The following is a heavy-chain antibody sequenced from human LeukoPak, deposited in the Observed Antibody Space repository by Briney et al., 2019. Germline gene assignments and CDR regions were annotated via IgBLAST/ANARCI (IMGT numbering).Heavy chain of an antibody. CDR1: GFTFSSYW. V-gene: IGHV3-74*01. J-gene: IGHJ4*02. CDR3: ARDAGGYSYGYLDY. CDR2: INSDGSST. Sequence: GGSLRLSCAASGFTFSSYWMHWVRQAPGKGLVWVSRINSDGSSTSYADSVKGRFTISRDNAKNTLYLQMNSLRAGDTAVYYCARDAGGYSYGYLDYWGQGTLVTVSS. D-gene: IGHD5-18*01.